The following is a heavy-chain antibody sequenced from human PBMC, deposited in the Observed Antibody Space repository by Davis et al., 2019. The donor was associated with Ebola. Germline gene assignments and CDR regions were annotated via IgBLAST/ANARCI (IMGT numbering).Heavy chain of an antibody. D-gene: IGHD5-18*01. V-gene: IGHV3-23*01. CDR1: GFTFSSYA. J-gene: IGHJ4*02. CDR2: ISGSGGST. CDR3: AKAHIGYSYGSFDY. Sequence: GESLKISCAASGFTFSSYAMSWVRQAPGKGLEWVSAISGSGGSTYYADSVKGRFTISRDNSKNTLYLQMNSLRAEDTAVYYCAKAHIGYSYGSFDYWGQGTLVTVSS.